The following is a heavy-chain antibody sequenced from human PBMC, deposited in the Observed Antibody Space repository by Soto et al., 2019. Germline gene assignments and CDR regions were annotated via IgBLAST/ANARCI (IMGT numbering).Heavy chain of an antibody. V-gene: IGHV4-59*12. Sequence: SETLSLTCTVSGGSISSYYWSWIRQPPGKGLEWIGYIYYSGSTNYNPSVKGRFAISRDNSKNTLYLQMNSLRAEDTAVYYCARDHGTPISGVVIKGTDYWGQGTPVTVSS. D-gene: IGHD3-3*01. CDR3: ARDHGTPISGVVIKGTDY. J-gene: IGHJ4*02. CDR1: GGSISSYY. CDR2: IYYSGST.